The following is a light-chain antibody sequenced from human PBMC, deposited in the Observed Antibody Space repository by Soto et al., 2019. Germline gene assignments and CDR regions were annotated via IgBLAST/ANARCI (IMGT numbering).Light chain of an antibody. CDR3: SSYAGSKNFIL. Sequence: QSALTQPPPASGSPGQSVTISCTGTTSDVGGYNYVSWYQLHPGKVPKLIISEVNKRPSGVPDRFSGSKSGSTASLTVSGLQAEDEADYFCSSYAGSKNFILFGGGTKLTVL. V-gene: IGLV2-8*01. CDR2: EVN. J-gene: IGLJ2*01. CDR1: TSDVGGYNY.